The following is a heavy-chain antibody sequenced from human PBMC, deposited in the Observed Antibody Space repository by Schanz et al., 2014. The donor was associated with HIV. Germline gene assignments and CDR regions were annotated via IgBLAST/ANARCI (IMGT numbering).Heavy chain of an antibody. V-gene: IGHV3-33*01. CDR1: GFTFSSHG. CDR3: ARENPLYYYLHGGPFDI. J-gene: IGHJ3*02. Sequence: QVQLVESGGGVVQPGRCLRLSCAASGFTFSSHGMHWVRQAPGKGLEWVAVIWYDGTDKYYAGSVKGRFTISRDNSQNTMYLQMNRLRAEDTAVYYCARENPLYYYLHGGPFDIWGQGTMVTVSS. CDR2: IWYDGTDK. D-gene: IGHD3-10*01.